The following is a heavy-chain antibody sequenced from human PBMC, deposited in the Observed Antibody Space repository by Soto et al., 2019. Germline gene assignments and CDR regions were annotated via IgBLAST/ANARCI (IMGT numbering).Heavy chain of an antibody. CDR1: GYTFTGYY. V-gene: IGHV1-2*02. CDR2: ITPNSGGT. J-gene: IGHJ4*02. D-gene: IGHD3-10*01. CDR3: ARDPRPPRGTY. Sequence: QVQLVQSGAEVKKPGASVKVSCQASGYTFTGYYMHWVRQAPGQGLEWMGWITPNSGGTNYAQKFPGRVTMTRATSISTAYLARSTLTSDATAVYYCARDPRPPRGTYWGKGSLVCVSS.